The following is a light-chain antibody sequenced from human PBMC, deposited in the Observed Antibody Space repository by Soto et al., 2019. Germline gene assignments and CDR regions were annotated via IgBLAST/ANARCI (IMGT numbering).Light chain of an antibody. CDR2: DAS. J-gene: IGKJ1*01. Sequence: DIQMTQSPSTLSASVGDRVTITCRASQSISTWLAWYQQKPGKAPKLLIYDASILESGVPSRFSGSGSGTEFTLTISSLQPDDFATYYCQHYNSYSEAFGQGTKVELK. V-gene: IGKV1-5*01. CDR1: QSISTW. CDR3: QHYNSYSEA.